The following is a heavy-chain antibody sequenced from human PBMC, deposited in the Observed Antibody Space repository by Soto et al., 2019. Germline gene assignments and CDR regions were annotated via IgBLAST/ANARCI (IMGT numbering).Heavy chain of an antibody. CDR1: GGTFSSYA. V-gene: IGHV1-69*13. J-gene: IGHJ3*02. D-gene: IGHD1-26*01. CDR2: IIPIFATA. CDR3: ARDQGATILNAFDI. Sequence: SVKVSCKASGGTFSSYAISWVRQAPGQGLEWMGGIIPIFATANYAQKFQGRVTITADESTSTAYMELNSLRSEDTAVYYCARDQGATILNAFDIWGQGTMVTV.